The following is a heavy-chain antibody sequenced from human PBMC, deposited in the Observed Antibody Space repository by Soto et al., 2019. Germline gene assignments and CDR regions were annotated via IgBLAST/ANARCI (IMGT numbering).Heavy chain of an antibody. CDR3: ARRQRGYCSSNSCYGPGGYYYYYYMDV. CDR2: IYYSGST. Sequence: LSLTCTVSSGSISSYYWSWIRQPPGKGLEWIGYIYYSGSTNYNPSLKSRVTISVDTSNNQFSLKLSSVTAADTAVYYCARRQRGYCSSNSCYGPGGYYYYYYMDVWGKGTTVTVSS. V-gene: IGHV4-59*08. D-gene: IGHD2-2*01. J-gene: IGHJ6*03. CDR1: SGSISSYY.